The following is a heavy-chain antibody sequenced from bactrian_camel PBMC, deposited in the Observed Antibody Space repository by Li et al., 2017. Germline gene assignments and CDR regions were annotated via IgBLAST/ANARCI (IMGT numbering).Heavy chain of an antibody. V-gene: IGHV3S40*01. J-gene: IGHJ4*01. CDR1: GFAFIVYP. CDR2: INSLGDTT. CDR3: VRSWRGDYYPMFFRK. D-gene: IGHD3*01. Sequence: VQLVESGGGLVQPGGSLRLSCAASGFAFIVYPMTWVRQAPGKGLEWVSAINSLGDTTFYADSVKGRFTISRDNTKNTLYLQMNSLEPEDTAMCSDVRSWRGDYYPMFFRKLGPGDPGHRL.